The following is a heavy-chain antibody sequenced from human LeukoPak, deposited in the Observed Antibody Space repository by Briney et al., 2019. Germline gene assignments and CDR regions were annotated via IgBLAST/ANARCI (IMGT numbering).Heavy chain of an antibody. CDR3: AKAPVVVPAAIDY. CDR2: ISGSGGST. V-gene: IGHV3-23*01. D-gene: IGHD2-2*02. J-gene: IGHJ4*02. Sequence: GGSLRLSCAASGFTFSSYAMSWVRQAPGKGLEWVSAISGSGGSTYYADSVKGRFTISRDNSKNTLYLQMNSLGAEDTAVYYCAKAPVVVPAAIDYWGQGTLVTVSS. CDR1: GFTFSSYA.